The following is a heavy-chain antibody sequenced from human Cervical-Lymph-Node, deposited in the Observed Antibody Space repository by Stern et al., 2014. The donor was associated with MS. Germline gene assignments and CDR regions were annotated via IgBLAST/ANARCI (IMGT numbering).Heavy chain of an antibody. CDR3: ARGGVSFDTGLVAFDY. J-gene: IGHJ4*02. CDR2: IYPDDSDT. V-gene: IGHV5-51*01. Sequence: EVQLVQSGAAVKKPGESLKISCKASGYSFTRYWIGWVRQMPGKGLEWLGIIYPDDSDTRYSASFQGQVTISADKSINTAYLQWSSLKASDSGIYYCARGGVSFDTGLVAFDYWGQGTLVTVSS. CDR1: GYSFTRYW. D-gene: IGHD5-18*01.